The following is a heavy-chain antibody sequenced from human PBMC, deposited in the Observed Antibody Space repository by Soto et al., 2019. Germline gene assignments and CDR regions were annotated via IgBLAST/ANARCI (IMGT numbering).Heavy chain of an antibody. D-gene: IGHD6-6*01. J-gene: IGHJ4*01. CDR3: ANSSIEPRHFMYPFDS. CDR2: IYYDGNT. Sequence: SETLSLTCTVSGDSITSDKYYWGWTRQPPGKGLETIANIYYDGNTYYNPSLESRVTISVDTSKNQFSLRLTSVTAADTAVYYCANSSIEPRHFMYPFDSWGRRTLDTVSS. V-gene: IGHV4-39*01. CDR1: GDSITSDKYY.